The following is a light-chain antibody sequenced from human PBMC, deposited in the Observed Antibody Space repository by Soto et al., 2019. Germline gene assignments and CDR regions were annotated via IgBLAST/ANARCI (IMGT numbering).Light chain of an antibody. J-gene: IGKJ1*01. Sequence: DIQVTQSPSSLSASPGDRITITCRASQDIKKFLAWYQQKPGKVPHLLIYAASTLRPGVPSRFSGNASGTDLTLTIASLQPEDVATSCCQKYDRAPAAFGQGTKVDVK. V-gene: IGKV1-27*01. CDR3: QKYDRAPAA. CDR2: AAS. CDR1: QDIKKF.